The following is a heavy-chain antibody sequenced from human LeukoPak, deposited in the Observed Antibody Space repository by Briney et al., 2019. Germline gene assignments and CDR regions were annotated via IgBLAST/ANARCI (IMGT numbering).Heavy chain of an antibody. CDR3: ARDPNAPYGGYVGY. CDR2: INPNSGGT. V-gene: IGHV1-2*06. D-gene: IGHD5-12*01. CDR1: GYTFTGYY. J-gene: IGHJ4*02. Sequence: ASVKVSCKASGYTFTGYYMHWVRQAPGQGLECMGRINPNSGGTNYAQKFQGRVTMTRDTSSSTAYMELSRLRSDDTAVYYCARDPNAPYGGYVGYWGQGTLVTVSS.